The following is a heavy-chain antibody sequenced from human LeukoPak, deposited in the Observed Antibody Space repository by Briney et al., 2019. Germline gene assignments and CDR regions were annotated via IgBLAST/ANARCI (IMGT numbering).Heavy chain of an antibody. CDR3: AAYGSGWDRRGYY. Sequence: GGSLRLSCAASGSTFSNYWMSWVRQAPGKGLEWVANIKQDGSEKYYVDSVKGRFTISRDNAKNSLYLQMNSLRAEDTAVYYCAAYGSGWDRRGYYWGQGTLVTVSS. D-gene: IGHD6-19*01. J-gene: IGHJ4*02. V-gene: IGHV3-7*01. CDR1: GSTFSNYW. CDR2: IKQDGSEK.